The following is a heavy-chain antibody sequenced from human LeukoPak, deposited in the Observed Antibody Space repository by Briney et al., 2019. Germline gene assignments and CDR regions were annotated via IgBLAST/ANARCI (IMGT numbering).Heavy chain of an antibody. V-gene: IGHV1-2*02. CDR2: INPNSGGT. Sequence: GASVKVSCKASGYTFTSYAMNWVRQAPGQGLEWMGWINPNSGGTNYAQKFQGRVTMTRNTSISTAYMELSSLRSEDTAVYYCARKTYYFDYWGQGTLVTVSS. CDR1: GYTFTSYA. J-gene: IGHJ4*02. CDR3: ARKTYYFDY.